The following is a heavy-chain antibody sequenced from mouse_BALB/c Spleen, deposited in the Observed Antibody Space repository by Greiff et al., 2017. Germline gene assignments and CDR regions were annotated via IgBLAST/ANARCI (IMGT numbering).Heavy chain of an antibody. CDR3: ARGDGNYEDY. J-gene: IGHJ2*01. CDR2: IYPGDGDT. CDR1: GYAFSSYW. D-gene: IGHD2-1*01. V-gene: IGHV1-80*01. Sequence: QVQLKESGAELVRPGSSVKISCKASGYAFSSYWMNWVKQRPGQGLEWIGQIYPGDGDTNYNGKFKGKATLTADKSSSTAYMQLSSLTSEDSAVYFCARGDGNYEDYWGQGTTLTVSS.